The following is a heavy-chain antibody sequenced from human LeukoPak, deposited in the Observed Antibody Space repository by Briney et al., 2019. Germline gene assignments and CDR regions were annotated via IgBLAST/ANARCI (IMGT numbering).Heavy chain of an antibody. CDR3: ARDTCSGGSCLSWFAP. V-gene: IGHV1-2*02. CDR2: INPNSGGT. Sequence: ASVKVSCKASGCTFTGYYVHWVRQAPGQGLEWMGWINPNSGGTNYAQKFQGRVTMTRDTSISTAYMELSRLRSDDTAVYYCARDTCSGGSCLSWFAPWGQGPLVTVSS. CDR1: GCTFTGYY. D-gene: IGHD2-15*01. J-gene: IGHJ5*02.